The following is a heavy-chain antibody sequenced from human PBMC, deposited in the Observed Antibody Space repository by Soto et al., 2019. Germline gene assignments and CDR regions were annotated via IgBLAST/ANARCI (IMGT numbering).Heavy chain of an antibody. J-gene: IGHJ2*01. CDR1: GYTFTSYA. D-gene: IGHD4-17*01. CDR2: INAGNGNT. V-gene: IGHV1-3*01. Sequence: VKVSCKASGYTFTSYAMHWVRQAPGQRLEWMGWINAGNGNTKYSQKFQGRVTITRDTSASTAYMELSSLRSEDTAVYYCARVSYHGDYDPYWYFDLWGRGTLVTVSS. CDR3: ARVSYHGDYDPYWYFDL.